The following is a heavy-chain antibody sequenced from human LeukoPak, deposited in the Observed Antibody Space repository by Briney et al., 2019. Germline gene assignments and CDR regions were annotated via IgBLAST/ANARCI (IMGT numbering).Heavy chain of an antibody. Sequence: NPGGSLRLSCAASGFTFSNAWMSWVRQAPGKGLEWVSSISSSSSYIYYADSVKGRFTLSRDNAKNSLYLQMNSLRAEDTAVYYCARRLGTPLGVDYWGQGTLVTVSS. V-gene: IGHV3-21*01. CDR1: GFTFSNAW. CDR3: ARRLGTPLGVDY. J-gene: IGHJ4*02. D-gene: IGHD1-14*01. CDR2: ISSSSSYI.